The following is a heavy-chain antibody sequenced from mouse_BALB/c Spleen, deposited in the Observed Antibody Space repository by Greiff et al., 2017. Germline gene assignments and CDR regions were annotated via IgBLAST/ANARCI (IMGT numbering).Heavy chain of an antibody. D-gene: IGHD2-2*01. V-gene: IGHV14-4*02. J-gene: IGHJ4*01. CDR3: NARLNAMDY. Sequence: EVQLQQSGAELVRSGASVKLSCTASGFNITDYYMHWVKQRPEQGLEWIGWIDPENGDTEYAPKFQGKATMTADTSSNTAYLQLSSLTSEDTAVYYCNARLNAMDYWGQGTSVTVSS. CDR2: IDPENGDT. CDR1: GFNITDYY.